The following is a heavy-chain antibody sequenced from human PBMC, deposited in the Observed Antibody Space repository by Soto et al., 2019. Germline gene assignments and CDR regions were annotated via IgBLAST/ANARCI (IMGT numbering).Heavy chain of an antibody. D-gene: IGHD3-3*01. CDR2: VRSKANSYAT. V-gene: IGHV3-73*01. Sequence: PGGSLRLSCAASGFTFSGSAMHWVRQASGKGLEWVARVRSKANSYATAYAASVTGRFTISRDDSKNTAYLQMNSLKIEDTAVYYCTRYHGSDFWSGPDYWGQGTLVTVSS. CDR3: TRYHGSDFWSGPDY. J-gene: IGHJ4*02. CDR1: GFTFSGSA.